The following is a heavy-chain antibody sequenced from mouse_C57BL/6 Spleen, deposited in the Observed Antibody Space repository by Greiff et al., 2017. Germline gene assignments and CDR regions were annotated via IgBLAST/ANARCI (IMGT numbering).Heavy chain of an antibody. V-gene: IGHV1-69*01. J-gene: IGHJ4*01. Sequence: QVQLKQPGAELVMPGASVKLSCKASGYTFTSYWMHWVKQRPGQGLEWIGEIDPSDSYTNYNQKFKGKSTLTVDKSSSTAYMQLSSLTSEDSAVYYCARDGNTGYYYAMDYWGQGTSVTVSS. CDR3: ARDGNTGYYYAMDY. CDR1: GYTFTSYW. D-gene: IGHD2-1*01. CDR2: IDPSDSYT.